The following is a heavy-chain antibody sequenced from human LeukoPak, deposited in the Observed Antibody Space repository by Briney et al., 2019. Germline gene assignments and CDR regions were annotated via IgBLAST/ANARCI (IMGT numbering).Heavy chain of an antibody. CDR2: VYTSGST. CDR3: ARDLRFGELSRGWFDP. CDR1: GGSISGHY. V-gene: IGHV4-4*07. J-gene: IGHJ5*02. Sequence: SETLSLTCTVSGGSISGHYWSWIRQPAGKGLEWIGRVYTSGSTNYNPSLKSRVTMSLDTSKNQFSLKLSSVTAADTAVYYCARDLRFGELSRGWFDPWGQGTLVTVSS. D-gene: IGHD3-16*02.